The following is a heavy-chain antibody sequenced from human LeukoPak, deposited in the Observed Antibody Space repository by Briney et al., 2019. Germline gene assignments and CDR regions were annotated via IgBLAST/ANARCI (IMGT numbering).Heavy chain of an antibody. J-gene: IGHJ4*02. CDR2: IRYDGSNK. V-gene: IGHV3-30*02. CDR3: AKSGITMVRGRGYFDY. Sequence: GRSLRLSCAASGFTFDDYGMHWVRQAPGKGLEWVAFIRYDGSNKYYADSVKGRFTISRDNSKNTLYLQMNSLRAEDTAVYYCAKSGITMVRGRGYFDYWGQGTLVTVSS. CDR1: GFTFDDYG. D-gene: IGHD3-10*01.